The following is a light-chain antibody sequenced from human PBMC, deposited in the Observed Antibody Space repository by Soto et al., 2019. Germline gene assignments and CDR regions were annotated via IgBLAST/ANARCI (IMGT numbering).Light chain of an antibody. Sequence: DIQMTQSPSSLSASVGDRVTITCRASQSISNYLNWYQQKPGKAPKLLIYAASSLQNGVPSRFNGSGSGTVFSLPISSLQPEDFPTYYCQQSYSIPPYTFGQGTKQEIK. CDR2: AAS. J-gene: IGKJ2*01. CDR3: QQSYSIPPYT. V-gene: IGKV1-39*01. CDR1: QSISNY.